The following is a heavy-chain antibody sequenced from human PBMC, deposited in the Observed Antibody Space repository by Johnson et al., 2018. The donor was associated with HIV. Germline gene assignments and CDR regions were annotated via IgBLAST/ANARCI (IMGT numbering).Heavy chain of an antibody. V-gene: IGHV3-13*01. Sequence: VQLVESGGGVVQPGRSLRLSCAASGFTFRSYDMHWVRQVTGKGLEWVSAIGTAGETNYPGSAMGRLTISRENATNSLYLPMNSLLAEDTAWYYCARGGRDDEESSGHAFDMWGQGTMVTVSS. J-gene: IGHJ3*02. D-gene: IGHD3-22*01. CDR1: GFTFRSYD. CDR2: IGTAGET. CDR3: ARGGRDDEESSGHAFDM.